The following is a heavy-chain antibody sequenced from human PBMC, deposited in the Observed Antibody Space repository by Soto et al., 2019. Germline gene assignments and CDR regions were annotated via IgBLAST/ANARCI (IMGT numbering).Heavy chain of an antibody. V-gene: IGHV3-48*02. CDR1: GFTFSSYS. CDR3: ARGSKDSYPGSRIFDF. CDR2: ISSSSSTI. Sequence: PGGSLRLSCVASGFTFSSYSMNWVRQAPGKGLEWVSYISSSSSTIYYADSVKGRFTISRDNAKNSLYLQMNSLRDEDTAVYYCARGSKDSYPGSRIFDFWGRGTLVTVSS. D-gene: IGHD3-10*01. J-gene: IGHJ4*02.